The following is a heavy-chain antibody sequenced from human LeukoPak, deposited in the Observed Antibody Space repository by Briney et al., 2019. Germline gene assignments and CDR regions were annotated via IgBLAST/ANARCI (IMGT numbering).Heavy chain of an antibody. CDR3: ARRSEFGVLYYMDV. J-gene: IGHJ6*03. V-gene: IGHV3-48*01. CDR2: ISGSSGTI. CDR1: GFTFSTYS. D-gene: IGHD3-16*01. Sequence: QAGGSLRLSCAASGFTFSTYSMNWVRQAPGKGLEWVSYISGSSGTIYYADSVKSRFTISRDNAKNSLYLQMNSLRAEDTAVYYCARRSEFGVLYYMDVWGKGTTVTVSS.